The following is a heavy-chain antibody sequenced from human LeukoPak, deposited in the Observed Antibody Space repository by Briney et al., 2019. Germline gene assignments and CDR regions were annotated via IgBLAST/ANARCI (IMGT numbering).Heavy chain of an antibody. J-gene: IGHJ4*02. CDR3: AKDLDILTGYFHGNFDY. CDR1: GFTFSSYG. D-gene: IGHD3-9*01. CDR2: ISGSGGST. V-gene: IGHV3-23*01. Sequence: GGSLRLSCAASGFTFSSYGMSWVRQAPGKGLEWVSAISGSGGSTYYADSVKGRFTISRDNSKNTLYLQMNSLRAEDTAVYYCAKDLDILTGYFHGNFDYWGQGTLVTVSS.